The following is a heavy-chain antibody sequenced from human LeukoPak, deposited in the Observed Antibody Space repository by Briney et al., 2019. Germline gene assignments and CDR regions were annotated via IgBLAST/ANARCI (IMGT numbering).Heavy chain of an antibody. J-gene: IGHJ4*02. D-gene: IGHD1-7*01. CDR1: GFTFSSYA. CDR2: ISYDGSNK. V-gene: IGHV3-30-3*01. Sequence: PGGSLRLSCAASGFTFSSYAMHWVRQAPGKGLEWVAVISYDGSNKYYADSVKGRFTISRDNSKNTLYLQMNSLRAEDTAVYYCARDGRELITGTTWYWGQGTLVTVSS. CDR3: ARDGRELITGTTWY.